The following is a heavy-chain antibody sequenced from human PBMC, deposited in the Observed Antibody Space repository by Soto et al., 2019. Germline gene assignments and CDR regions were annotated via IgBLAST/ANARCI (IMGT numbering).Heavy chain of an antibody. Sequence: GGSLRLSCTASGFTFNKYAMSWVRQAPGKGLEWVSAITDSGAAFHYADSVKGRFTVSRDNSKNTLYLQMNSLRADDTAVYYCARDLSVVFDYWGQGTLVTVSS. D-gene: IGHD2-15*01. V-gene: IGHV3-23*01. CDR3: ARDLSVVFDY. J-gene: IGHJ4*02. CDR1: GFTFNKYA. CDR2: ITDSGAAF.